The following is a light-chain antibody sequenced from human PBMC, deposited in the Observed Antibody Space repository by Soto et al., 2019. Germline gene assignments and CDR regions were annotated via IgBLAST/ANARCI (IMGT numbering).Light chain of an antibody. V-gene: IGKV3-20*01. Sequence: EIVLTQSPGTLSLSPGERATLSCKASQSVSSSYLAWYQQKPGQAPRLLIYGASSRATGIPDRFSGSGSGTDFTLTISRLEPEDLAVYYCHQYGSSPLYTFGQGTKLEMK. CDR2: GAS. CDR3: HQYGSSPLYT. CDR1: QSVSSSY. J-gene: IGKJ2*01.